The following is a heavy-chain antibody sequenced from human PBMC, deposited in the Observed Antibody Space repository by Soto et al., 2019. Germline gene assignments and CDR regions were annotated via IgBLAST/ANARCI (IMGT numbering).Heavy chain of an antibody. CDR1: GYTFTSYA. CDR3: ARVKDRLFDY. D-gene: IGHD4-17*01. V-gene: IGHV1-3*01. J-gene: IGHJ4*02. Sequence: QVQLVQSGAEVKKPEASVKVSCKASGYTFTSYAMHWVRQAPGQRLEWMGWINAGNGNTKYSQKFQGRVTITRDTSASTAYMELSSLRSEDTAVYYCARVKDRLFDYWGQGTLVTVSS. CDR2: INAGNGNT.